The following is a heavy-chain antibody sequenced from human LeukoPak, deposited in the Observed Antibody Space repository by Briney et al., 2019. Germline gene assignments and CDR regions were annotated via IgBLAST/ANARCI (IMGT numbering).Heavy chain of an antibody. V-gene: IGHV3-48*03. CDR3: ARDKFVVVPAAIGPFDY. J-gene: IGHJ4*02. CDR1: GFTFSSYE. CDR2: ISSSGSTI. D-gene: IGHD2-2*01. Sequence: GGSLRLSCAASGFTFSSYEMSWVRQAPGKGLEWVSYISSSGSTIYYADSVKGRFTISRDNAKNSLYLQMNSLRAEDTAVYYCARDKFVVVPAAIGPFDYWGQGTLVTVSS.